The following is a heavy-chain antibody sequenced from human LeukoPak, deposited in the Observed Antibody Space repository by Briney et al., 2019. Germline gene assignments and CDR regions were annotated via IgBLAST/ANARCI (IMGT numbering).Heavy chain of an antibody. D-gene: IGHD6-19*01. J-gene: IGHJ4*02. CDR3: ARDPGGSGPTTTDL. V-gene: IGHV3-74*01. CDR1: GFTFSWYW. CDR2: INSDGSGT. Sequence: SGGSLRLSCAASGFTFSWYWMHWVRRVPGKGLVWVSRINSDGSGTIYADSVKGRFTTSRDNAKNTLYLQMNSLRADDTAVYYCARDPGGSGPTTTDLWGQGTLVTVSS.